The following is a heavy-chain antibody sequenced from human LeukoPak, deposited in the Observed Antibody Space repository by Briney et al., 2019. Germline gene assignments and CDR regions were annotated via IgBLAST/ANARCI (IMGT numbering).Heavy chain of an antibody. J-gene: IGHJ6*02. Sequence: ASVTVSCKASGYTFTSYYMHWVRQAPGQGLEWVGIIIPSGGSTSYAQKFQGRVTMTRDTSTSTVYMELSSLRSEDTAVYYCARWWDDGSGYSYLYGMDVWGQGTTVTVSS. V-gene: IGHV1-46*01. D-gene: IGHD3-22*01. CDR1: GYTFTSYY. CDR2: IIPSGGST. CDR3: ARWWDDGSGYSYLYGMDV.